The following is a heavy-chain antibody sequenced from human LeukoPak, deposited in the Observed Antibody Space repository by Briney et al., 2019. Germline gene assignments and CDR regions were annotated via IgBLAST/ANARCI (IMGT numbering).Heavy chain of an antibody. CDR1: GFIFSDFY. J-gene: IGHJ4*02. V-gene: IGHV3-72*01. CDR2: CRNKANGYTT. Sequence: PGGSLRLSCAASGFIFSDFYMDWVRQTPRKGPEWIGRCRNKANGYTTEYAASAKGRFTVSRDDSHNSLYLQMNSLKTEDTAVYYCLRGRNSFDLWGQGTLVTVSS. D-gene: IGHD3-10*01. CDR3: LRGRNSFDL.